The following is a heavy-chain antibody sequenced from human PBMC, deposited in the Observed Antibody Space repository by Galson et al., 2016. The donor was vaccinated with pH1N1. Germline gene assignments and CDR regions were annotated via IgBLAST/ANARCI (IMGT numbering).Heavy chain of an antibody. V-gene: IGHV4-39*01. J-gene: IGHJ5*02. CDR1: GGSISSSSFY. D-gene: IGHD2-15*01. CDR2: IYYSGNT. Sequence: SETLSLTCTVSGGSISSSSFYWGWIRQPPGKGLEWIGSIYYSGNTYYNPSLKSRITISVDTSKNQFSLQVSSVTAADTAVYYCASHSAALLRFGPWGQGTLVTVSS. CDR3: ASHSAALLRFGP.